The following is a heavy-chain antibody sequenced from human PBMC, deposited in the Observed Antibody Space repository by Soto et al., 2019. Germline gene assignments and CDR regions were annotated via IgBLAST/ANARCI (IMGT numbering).Heavy chain of an antibody. CDR2: VISASGSV. CDR1: GRIFSSFP. CDR3: ARVGSRDAYNQVLDQ. D-gene: IGHD1-1*01. V-gene: IGHV1-69*06. J-gene: IGHJ1*01. Sequence: QVQVVQSGAEVKKPGSSVKISCKASGRIFSSFPTSWVRQVPGQGLEWMGGVISASGSVTYAPKFQGRVTMTAVNSAGIGYMELTSLTSEDTAIYYCARVGSRDAYNQVLDQWGPGTMVTVSS.